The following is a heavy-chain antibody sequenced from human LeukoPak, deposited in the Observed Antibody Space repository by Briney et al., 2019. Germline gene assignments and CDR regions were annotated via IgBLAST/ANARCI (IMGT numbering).Heavy chain of an antibody. Sequence: GESLKLSCAASGFNFSGAAMHWARQASGKGLEWVGRIRSKTNGYMTTFAASVKGRFTISRDDAKNTVDLHMSSLKAEDTAVYYCFVPEVGYWGQGTLVTVSP. CDR3: FVPEVGY. J-gene: IGHJ4*02. CDR2: IRSKTNGYMT. CDR1: GFNFSGAA. D-gene: IGHD1-26*01. V-gene: IGHV3-73*01.